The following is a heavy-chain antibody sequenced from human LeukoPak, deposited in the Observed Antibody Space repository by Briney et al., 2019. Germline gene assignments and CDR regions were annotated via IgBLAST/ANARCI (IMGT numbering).Heavy chain of an antibody. CDR1: GFTFTSYG. V-gene: IGHV3-33*06. J-gene: IGHJ3*02. Sequence: GGTLSLSCATSGFTFTSYGMPWVRGAGGEGWEWVAVMWSDGIIKFYTDSVKGRFTVSRDNSKNTKYLEKTNLRVQDPTVYYWTKDADTSGHYDIFDIWGQGTMVTVSS. D-gene: IGHD6-19*01. CDR2: MWSDGIIK. CDR3: TKDADTSGHYDIFDI.